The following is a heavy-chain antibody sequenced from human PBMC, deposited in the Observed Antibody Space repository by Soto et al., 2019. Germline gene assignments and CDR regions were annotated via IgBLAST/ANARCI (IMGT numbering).Heavy chain of an antibody. CDR1: GFTFSDYY. CDR2: ISSSSSYT. CDR3: ARYKNGGRSSWAPFDY. J-gene: IGHJ4*02. D-gene: IGHD6-13*01. Sequence: GGSLRLSCAASGFTFSDYYMSWIRQAPGKGLEWVSYISSSSSYTNYADSVKGRFTISRDNAKNSLYLQMNSLRAEDTAVYYCARYKNGGRSSWAPFDYWGQGTLVTVSS. V-gene: IGHV3-11*06.